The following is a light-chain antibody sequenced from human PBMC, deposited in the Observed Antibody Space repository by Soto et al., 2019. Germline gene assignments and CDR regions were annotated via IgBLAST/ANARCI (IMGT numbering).Light chain of an antibody. CDR3: GTWDSSLSAVL. CDR2: DDN. Sequence: QSVLTQPPSVSAAPGQKVTISCSGSSSNIGNNRVSWYQQLPGTAPKLLIYDDNQRSSGIPDRFSGSKSGTSATLGITGLQTGDKANYYCGTWDSSLSAVLFGGGTKLTVL. V-gene: IGLV1-51*01. J-gene: IGLJ2*01. CDR1: SSNIGNNR.